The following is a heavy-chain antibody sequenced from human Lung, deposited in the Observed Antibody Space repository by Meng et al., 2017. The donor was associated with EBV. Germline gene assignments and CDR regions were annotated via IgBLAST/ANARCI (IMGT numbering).Heavy chain of an antibody. V-gene: IGHV1-69*10. Sequence: QVQLVWAGDTWKEAGSSEKVACKTSGGSFSTYTFSCVLQAPGQGLEWMGGLIPVLNKAKSAPRFQDRVTFTADETTTTAYMELSSLTFEDTAVYFCARGRGNQPLFDFWGQGTLVTVSS. J-gene: IGHJ4*02. D-gene: IGHD2/OR15-2a*01. CDR2: LIPVLNKA. CDR1: GGSFSTYT. CDR3: ARGRGNQPLFDF.